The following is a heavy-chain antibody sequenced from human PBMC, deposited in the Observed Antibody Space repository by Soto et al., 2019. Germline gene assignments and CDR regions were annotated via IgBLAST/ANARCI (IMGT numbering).Heavy chain of an antibody. CDR3: ARSSVTSYSWFDP. J-gene: IGHJ5*02. CDR1: GYTFTSYG. CDR2: ISAYNGNT. V-gene: IGHV1-18*01. Sequence: QVQLVQSGDEVKKPGASVKVSCKDSGYTFTSYGISWVRQATGQGLEWMGWISAYNGNTNYAQKIQRRVTMTTDTSTSRAYMEVRSLRSDDTAGYYWARSSVTSYSWFDPWGQGTLVTVSS. D-gene: IGHD2-21*02.